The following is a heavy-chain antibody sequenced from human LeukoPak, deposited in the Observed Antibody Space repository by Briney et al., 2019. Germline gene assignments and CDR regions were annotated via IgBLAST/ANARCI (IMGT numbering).Heavy chain of an antibody. J-gene: IGHJ4*02. CDR3: ARGHGYTYGNGGIDY. D-gene: IGHD5-18*01. V-gene: IGHV4-59*12. Sequence: PSETLSLTCTVSGGSSSSSYWSWIRQPPGKGLEWIGYIHNTGSTNYNPSLKSRVTMSVDMSQNQFSLNLTSVTADDTAKYCCARGHGYTYGNGGIDYWGQGTLVTVSS. CDR1: GGSSSSSY. CDR2: IHNTGST.